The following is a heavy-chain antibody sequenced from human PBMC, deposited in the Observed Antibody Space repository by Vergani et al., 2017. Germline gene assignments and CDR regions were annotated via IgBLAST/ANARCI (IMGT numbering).Heavy chain of an antibody. CDR2: IYYSGST. CDR3: ARPTTTMVRGVISYYFDY. J-gene: IGHJ4*02. Sequence: QVQLQESGPGLVKPSQTLSLTCTVSGGSISSGDYYWGWIRQPPGKGLEWIGSIYYSGSTYYNPSLKSRVTISVDTSKNQFSLKLSSVTAADTAVYYCARPTTTMVRGVISYYFDYWGQGTLVTVSS. D-gene: IGHD3-10*01. V-gene: IGHV4-39*01. CDR1: GGSISSGDYY.